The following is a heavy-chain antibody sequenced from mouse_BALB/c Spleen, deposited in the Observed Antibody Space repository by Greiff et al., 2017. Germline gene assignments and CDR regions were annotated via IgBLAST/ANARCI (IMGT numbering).Heavy chain of an antibody. CDR3: LYGSGYWFAY. CDR1: GFNIKDTY. CDR2: IDPENGDT. J-gene: IGHJ3*01. D-gene: IGHD1-1*01. Sequence: VQLQQSGAELVKPGASVKLSCTASGFNIKDTYMHWVKQRPEQGLEWIGWIDPENGDTEYAPKFQGKATMTADTSSNTAYLQLSSLTSEDAAVYYCLYGSGYWFAYWGQGTLVTVSA. V-gene: IGHV14-4*02.